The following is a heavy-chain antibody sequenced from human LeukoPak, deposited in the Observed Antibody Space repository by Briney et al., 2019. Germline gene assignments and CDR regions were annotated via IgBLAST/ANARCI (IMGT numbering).Heavy chain of an antibody. D-gene: IGHD2-2*01. Sequence: SETLSLTCTVSGGSISSYYWSWIRQPPGKGLEWIGYIYYSGSTNYNPSLKSRVTISVDTSKKQFSLKLSSVTAADTAVYYCARSGYCSSTSCYAVDYFDYWGQGTLVTVSS. J-gene: IGHJ4*02. CDR1: GGSISSYY. CDR2: IYYSGST. V-gene: IGHV4-59*12. CDR3: ARSGYCSSTSCYAVDYFDY.